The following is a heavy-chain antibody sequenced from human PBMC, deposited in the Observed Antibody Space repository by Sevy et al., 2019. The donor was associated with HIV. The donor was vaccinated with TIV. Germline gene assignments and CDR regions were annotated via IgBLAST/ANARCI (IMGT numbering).Heavy chain of an antibody. CDR1: GFTFSSYA. CDR2: ISGIGGST. V-gene: IGHV3-23*01. J-gene: IGHJ4*02. CDR3: AKVRARPKRAVAGTGLDY. Sequence: GGSLRLSCAASGFTFSSYAMSWVRQAPGKGLEWVSAISGIGGSTYYADSVKGRFTISRDNSKNTLYLQMNSLRAEDTAVYYCAKVRARPKRAVAGTGLDYWGQGTLVTVSS. D-gene: IGHD6-19*01.